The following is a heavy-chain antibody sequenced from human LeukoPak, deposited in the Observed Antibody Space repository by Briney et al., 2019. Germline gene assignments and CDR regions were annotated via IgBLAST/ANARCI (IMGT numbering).Heavy chain of an antibody. CDR2: IYYSGST. CDR1: GGSVSSGSHY. J-gene: IGHJ4*02. D-gene: IGHD6-13*01. CDR3: ARAGQQLAYLPFDY. Sequence: SETLSLTCTVSGGSVSSGSHYWSWLRQPPGKGLEWIGYIYYSGSTNYNPSLKSRVTISVDTSKNQFSLKLSSVTAADTAVYYCARAGQQLAYLPFDYWGQGTLVTVSS. V-gene: IGHV4-61*01.